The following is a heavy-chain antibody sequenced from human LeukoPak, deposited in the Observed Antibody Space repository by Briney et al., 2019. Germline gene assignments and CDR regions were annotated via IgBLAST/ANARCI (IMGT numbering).Heavy chain of an antibody. CDR3: ARGNPLITIFGVVRRISENYFDY. Sequence: SETLSLTCAVYGGSFSGYYWSWIRQPPGKGLEWIGEINHSGSTNYNPSLKSRVTISVDTSKNQFSLKLSSVTAADTAAYYCARGNPLITIFGVVRRISENYFDYWGQGTLVTVSS. D-gene: IGHD3-3*01. V-gene: IGHV4-34*01. CDR1: GGSFSGYY. J-gene: IGHJ4*02. CDR2: INHSGST.